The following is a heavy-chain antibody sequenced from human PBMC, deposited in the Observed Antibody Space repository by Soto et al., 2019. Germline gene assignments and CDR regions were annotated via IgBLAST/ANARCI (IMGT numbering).Heavy chain of an antibody. CDR1: GGSLSGNY. CDR2: THHSGST. D-gene: IGHD2-21*02. V-gene: IGHV4-34*01. J-gene: IGHJ4*02. CDR3: ARTTAAIHLNY. Sequence: QAQLQQWGTGLLKPSETPSLTCAVYGGSLSGNYWGWIRQPPGKGLEWIGETHHSGSTAYNPSLKSRVTISVDTSRNQFSLKLNSVTAADTAVYYCARTTAAIHLNYWSQGTLVTVSS.